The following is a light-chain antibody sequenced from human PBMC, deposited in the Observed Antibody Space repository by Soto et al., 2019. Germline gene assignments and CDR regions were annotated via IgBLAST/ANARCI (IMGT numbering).Light chain of an antibody. CDR3: LQYHTWPRT. V-gene: IGKV3D-15*01. CDR1: ERVSSN. CDR2: ATS. J-gene: IGKJ1*01. Sequence: IVMTQSPATLSVSPGERATLSCRASERVSSNLAWYQQKPGQAPRLLLYATSTRAMGIPARFRGSGSRTEFTLTISTLQSEDFAVYYCLQYHTWPRTFGQGTKVEIK.